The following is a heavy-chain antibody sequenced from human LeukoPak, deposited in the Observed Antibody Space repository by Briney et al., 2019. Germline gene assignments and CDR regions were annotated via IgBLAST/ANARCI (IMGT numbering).Heavy chain of an antibody. J-gene: IGHJ3*02. CDR3: AKDADYGDYHDAFDI. D-gene: IGHD4-17*01. CDR1: GFTFSSYG. Sequence: GGSLRLSCAASGFTFSSYGMHWVRQAPGKGLEWVAVISYDGSNKYYTDSVKGRFTISRDNSKNTLYLQMNSLRAEDTAVYYCAKDADYGDYHDAFDIWGQGTMVTVSS. V-gene: IGHV3-30*18. CDR2: ISYDGSNK.